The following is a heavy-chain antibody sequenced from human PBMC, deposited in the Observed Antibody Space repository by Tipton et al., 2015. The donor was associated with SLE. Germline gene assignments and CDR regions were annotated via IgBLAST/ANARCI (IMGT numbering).Heavy chain of an antibody. Sequence: TLSLTCTVSGGSISSYYWNWFRQPPGKGLEWIGRIYTSGSTNYNPSLKSRVTISVDTSKNQFSLKLSSVTAADTAVYYCARVLGVVKSYYMDVWGKGTTVTVSS. V-gene: IGHV4-4*08. J-gene: IGHJ6*03. CDR2: IYTSGST. D-gene: IGHD3-3*01. CDR1: GGSISSYY. CDR3: ARVLGVVKSYYMDV.